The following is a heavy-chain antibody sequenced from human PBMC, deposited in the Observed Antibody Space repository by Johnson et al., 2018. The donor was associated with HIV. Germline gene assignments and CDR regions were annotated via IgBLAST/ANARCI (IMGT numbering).Heavy chain of an antibody. Sequence: QAQLLESGGGVVQPGGSLRLSCVASGFTFSRYGMQWVRQAPGKGLECVAVISSDGSNEYYADSVKGRFTLSRDNPKNTLYLQMNSLRAEDTAVYYCAKSIVVVIAGNNDDAFDIWGQGTMVTVSS. J-gene: IGHJ3*02. V-gene: IGHV3-30*18. CDR3: AKSIVVVIAGNNDDAFDI. D-gene: IGHD2-21*01. CDR2: ISSDGSNE. CDR1: GFTFSRYG.